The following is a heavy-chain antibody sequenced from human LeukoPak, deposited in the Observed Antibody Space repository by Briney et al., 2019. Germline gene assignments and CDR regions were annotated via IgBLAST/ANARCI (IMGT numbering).Heavy chain of an antibody. Sequence: SETLSLTCTVSGGSMNFYYWSWIRQPPGKGLEWIGYIYYSGSTNYNPSLKSRVTISVDTSENQFSLKLSSVTAADTAIYYCARDRFLSGYDTYYYGMDVWGQGTTVTVSS. J-gene: IGHJ6*02. CDR2: IYYSGST. CDR3: ARDRFLSGYDTYYYGMDV. V-gene: IGHV4-59*01. D-gene: IGHD5-12*01. CDR1: GGSMNFYY.